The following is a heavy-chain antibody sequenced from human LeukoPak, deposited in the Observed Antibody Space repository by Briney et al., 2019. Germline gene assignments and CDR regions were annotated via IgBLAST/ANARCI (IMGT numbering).Heavy chain of an antibody. Sequence: GESLKISCKGSGYSFTSYWIGWVRQMPGKGLEWVGIIYPGDSYTNYSPSFEGHVTISADKSISTAYLQWSSLKASDTATYYCARHYGAAGDFDYWGQGTLVTVPS. J-gene: IGHJ4*02. CDR1: GYSFTSYW. CDR2: IYPGDSYT. CDR3: ARHYGAAGDFDY. D-gene: IGHD6-13*01. V-gene: IGHV5-51*01.